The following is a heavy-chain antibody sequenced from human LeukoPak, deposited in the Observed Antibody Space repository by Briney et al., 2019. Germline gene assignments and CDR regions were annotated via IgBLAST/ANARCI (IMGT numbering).Heavy chain of an antibody. V-gene: IGHV5-51*01. J-gene: IGHJ4*02. CDR3: ASRKRGMATAGFDY. CDR1: GYSFTSYW. CDR2: IYPGDSDT. Sequence: GESLKISCKGSGYSFTSYWSGWVRQMPGKGLEWMGFIYPGDSDTRYSPSFQGQVTISAEKSISTAYLQWSSLKASDTALYYCASRKRGMATAGFDYWGQGTLVTVSS. D-gene: IGHD5-24*01.